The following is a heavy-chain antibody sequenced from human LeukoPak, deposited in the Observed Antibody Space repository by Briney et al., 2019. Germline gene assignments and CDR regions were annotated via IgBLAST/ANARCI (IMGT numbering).Heavy chain of an antibody. D-gene: IGHD5-18*01. Sequence: PSETLSLTCTVSGGSISSGGYYWSWIRQHPGKGLEWIGYIYYSGSTYYNPSLKSRVTISVDTSKNQFSLKLSSVTAADTAVYYCARDHGYGGYYYYGMDVWGQGTTVTVSS. V-gene: IGHV4-31*03. CDR2: IYYSGST. CDR1: GGSISSGGYY. CDR3: ARDHGYGGYYYYGMDV. J-gene: IGHJ6*02.